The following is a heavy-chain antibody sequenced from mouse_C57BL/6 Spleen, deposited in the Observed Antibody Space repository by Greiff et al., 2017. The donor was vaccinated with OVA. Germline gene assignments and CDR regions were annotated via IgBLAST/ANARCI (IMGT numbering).Heavy chain of an antibody. Sequence: EVKLMESGGGLVKPGGSLKLSCAASGFTFSDYGMHWVRQAPEKGLEWVAYISSGSSTIYYADTVKGRFTISRDNAKNTLFLQMTSLRSEDTAMYYCARGALDAMDYWGQGTSVTVSS. V-gene: IGHV5-17*01. CDR3: ARGALDAMDY. CDR2: ISSGSSTI. J-gene: IGHJ4*01. CDR1: GFTFSDYG.